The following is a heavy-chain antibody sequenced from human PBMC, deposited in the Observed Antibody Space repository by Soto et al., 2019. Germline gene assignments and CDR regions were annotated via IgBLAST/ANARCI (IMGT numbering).Heavy chain of an antibody. V-gene: IGHV1-18*01. J-gene: IGHJ3*02. D-gene: IGHD2-21*01. Sequence: QVQLVQSGAEVKKPGASVKVSCKASGYTFTSYGISWVRQAPGQGLEWMGWISAYNGNTNYAQKLQGRVTMTTDTSTRTANMELRSLRSGHTAVYYCARWGPYCGGDRLLDAFDIWGQGTMVTVSS. CDR1: GYTFTSYG. CDR2: ISAYNGNT. CDR3: ARWGPYCGGDRLLDAFDI.